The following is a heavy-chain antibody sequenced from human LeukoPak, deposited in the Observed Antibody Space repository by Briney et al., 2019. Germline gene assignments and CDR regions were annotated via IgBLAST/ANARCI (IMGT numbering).Heavy chain of an antibody. D-gene: IGHD2/OR15-2a*01. CDR1: GFTFTDHY. J-gene: IGHJ4*02. Sequence: ASVKVSCKSSGFTFTDHYIHWVRQGPGQGLEWMGYIGPHSTFTSSPQEFQGRVTMTRDASMSTAYMELTRLTSDDTAVYYCVSVGEGPLSKDFDYWGQGTLVTVSS. CDR3: VSVGEGPLSKDFDY. CDR2: IGPHSTFT. V-gene: IGHV1-2*02.